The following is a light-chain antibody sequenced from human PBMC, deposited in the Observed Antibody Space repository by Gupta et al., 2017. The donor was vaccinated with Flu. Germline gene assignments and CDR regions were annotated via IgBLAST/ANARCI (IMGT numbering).Light chain of an antibody. CDR2: RTS. J-gene: IGKJ1*01. CDR3: QHNDTTPWP. CDR1: QRINSPY. Sequence: EIVLTQSPDTLSLSPGERDTRSCRASQRINSPYLSWYQQKPGQAPRLLIFRTSQRANDIPDRFSGSGFGTEFTLTISRRESEDFAMYYCQHNDTTPWPFGQGTKVEI. V-gene: IGKV3-20*01.